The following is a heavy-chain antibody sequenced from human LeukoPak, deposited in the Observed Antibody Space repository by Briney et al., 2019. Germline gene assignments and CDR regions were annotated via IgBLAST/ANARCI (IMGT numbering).Heavy chain of an antibody. CDR1: GFTFSSHW. CDR3: ARLLGMVTTYDI. Sequence: GGSLRLSCAGSGFTFSSHWMSWVRQAPGKGLQWVASIKQDGSEKHYVDSVRGRFTISRDNAENSLYLQMNSLRAEDTAVYYCARLLGMVTTYDIWGQGTMVTVSS. D-gene: IGHD5-24*01. CDR2: IKQDGSEK. V-gene: IGHV3-7*04. J-gene: IGHJ3*02.